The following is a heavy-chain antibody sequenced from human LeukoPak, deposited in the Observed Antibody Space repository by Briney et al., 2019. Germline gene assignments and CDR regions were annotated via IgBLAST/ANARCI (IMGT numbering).Heavy chain of an antibody. Sequence: GRSLRLSCAASGFTFSSYPIHWVRQAPGKGLEWVALISYVGNNKYYADSVKGRFTMSRDNSKNTLYLQMNSLRAEDTAVYYCARDGHYDILTGYFQDWGQGTLVTVSS. CDR3: ARDGHYDILTGYFQD. V-gene: IGHV3-30*07. D-gene: IGHD3-9*01. CDR1: GFTFSSYP. J-gene: IGHJ1*01. CDR2: ISYVGNNK.